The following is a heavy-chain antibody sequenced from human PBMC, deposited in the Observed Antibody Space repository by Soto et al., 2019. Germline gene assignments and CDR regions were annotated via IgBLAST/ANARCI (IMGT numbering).Heavy chain of an antibody. CDR2: INPNSGGT. CDR1: GDTFTSYD. Sequence: GASVKVSCKASGDTFTSYDINCVRQATEQGLEWMGWINPNSGGTNYAQKFQGWVTMTRDTSISTAYMELSRLRSDDTAVYYCARGGVVVVAATYYYGMDVWGQGTTVTVSS. D-gene: IGHD2-15*01. V-gene: IGHV1-2*04. J-gene: IGHJ6*02. CDR3: ARGGVVVVAATYYYGMDV.